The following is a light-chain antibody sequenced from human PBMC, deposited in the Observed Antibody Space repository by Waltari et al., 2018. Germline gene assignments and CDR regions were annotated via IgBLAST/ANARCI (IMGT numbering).Light chain of an antibody. CDR3: QQYNNWLT. Sequence: EIVMTQFPATLSVSPGVRATLSCRASQSVSSNLAWSQQKPGQAPRLLIYGASPRATGIPARFSGSGSGTAFTLTISSLQSEDFAVYYCQQYNNWLTFGGGTKVEIK. V-gene: IGKV3-15*01. J-gene: IGKJ4*01. CDR2: GAS. CDR1: QSVSSN.